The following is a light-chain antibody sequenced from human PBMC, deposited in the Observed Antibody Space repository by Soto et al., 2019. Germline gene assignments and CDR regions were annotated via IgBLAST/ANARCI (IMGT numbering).Light chain of an antibody. CDR1: QSVSSN. J-gene: IGKJ1*01. CDR3: QQYNNWPQT. CDR2: GSY. Sequence: EIMMAQSPATLSVSPGERATLSCRASQSVSSNLAWYQQKPGQAPRLLIYGSYTRATAIPARFSGSGSGTDFTLTISSLQSEDFAIYYCQQYNNWPQTFGQGTKVDIK. V-gene: IGKV3-15*01.